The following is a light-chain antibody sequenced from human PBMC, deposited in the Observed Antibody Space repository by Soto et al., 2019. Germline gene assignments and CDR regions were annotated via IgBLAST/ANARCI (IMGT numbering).Light chain of an antibody. J-gene: IGKJ1*01. CDR1: QSVSRSY. CDR2: GIS. V-gene: IGKV3-20*01. Sequence: EIVLTQSPGTLSLSPGDRATLSCRASQSVSRSYLGWYQQKPGQAPRLLIYGISIRATGIPGRFSGSGSGTDFTLTISRLEPEDFAVYYCEQYGSSPRTFGQGTKVDIK. CDR3: EQYGSSPRT.